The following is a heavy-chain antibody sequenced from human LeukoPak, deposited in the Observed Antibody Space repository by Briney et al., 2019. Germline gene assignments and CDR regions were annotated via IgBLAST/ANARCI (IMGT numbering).Heavy chain of an antibody. CDR3: ARSSGYSSGWYDLYFHH. J-gene: IGHJ1*01. CDR2: IYHSGST. D-gene: IGHD6-19*01. Sequence: SGTLSITCAVSGGSISSSNWWRWIRQPPGKGLEWIREIYHSGSTNYNPSLKSRVTISVDKSKNQFSLKLSSVTAADTAVYYCARSSGYSSGWYDLYFHHWGQGTLVTVSS. V-gene: IGHV4-4*02. CDR1: GGSISSSNW.